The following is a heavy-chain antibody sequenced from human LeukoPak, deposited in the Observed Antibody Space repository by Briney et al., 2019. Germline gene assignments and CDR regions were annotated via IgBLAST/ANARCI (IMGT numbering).Heavy chain of an antibody. Sequence: SETLSLTCTVSGGSISSGSYYWSWIRQPAGKGLEWIGYIYCSGSTNYKPSLKSRVTISVDTSKNQFSLKLSSVTAADTAVYYCARHVMGTFDYWGQGTLVTVSS. CDR3: ARHVMGTFDY. CDR2: IYCSGST. J-gene: IGHJ4*02. D-gene: IGHD2-21*01. CDR1: GGSISSGSYY. V-gene: IGHV4-61*10.